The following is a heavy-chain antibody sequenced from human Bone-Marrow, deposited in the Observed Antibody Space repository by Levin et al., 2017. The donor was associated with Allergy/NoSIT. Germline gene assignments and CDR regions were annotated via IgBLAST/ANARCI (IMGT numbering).Heavy chain of an antibody. V-gene: IGHV3-33*01. CDR3: ARDAFGSGSCQMQH. Sequence: LSLTCAASGFTFSTHGMHWVRQAPGKGLEWVAVIWHDGSNQLYADAVKGRFTISRDNSRNTVFLQMNSLRAEDTAVYFCARDAFGSGSCQMQHWGQGTLVTVSS. D-gene: IGHD3-10*01. CDR1: GFTFSTHG. CDR2: IWHDGSNQ. J-gene: IGHJ1*01.